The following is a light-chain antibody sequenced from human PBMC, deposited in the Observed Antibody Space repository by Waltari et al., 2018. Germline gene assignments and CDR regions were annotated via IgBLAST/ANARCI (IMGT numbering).Light chain of an antibody. CDR2: DDG. V-gene: IGLV3-21*02. CDR3: QVWDSGSDHYV. J-gene: IGLJ1*01. Sequence: SYVLTQPPSVSVAPGQTARTTCEGNKIGSKNVHWYQHKPGQAPVLVVYDDGDRPSGIPERFSGSNSGNTATLTISRVEAGDEADYYCQVWDSGSDHYVFGTVTTVTVL. CDR1: KIGSKN.